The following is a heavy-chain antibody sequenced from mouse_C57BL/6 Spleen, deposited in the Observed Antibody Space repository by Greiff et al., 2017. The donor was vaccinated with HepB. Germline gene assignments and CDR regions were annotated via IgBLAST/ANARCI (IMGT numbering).Heavy chain of an antibody. CDR2: INPSNGGT. Sequence: VQLQQSGTELVKPGASVKLSCKASGYTFTSYWMHWVKQRPGQGLEWIGNINPSNGGTNYNEKFKSKATLTVDKSSSTAYMQLSSLTSEDSAVYYCARKAYYSNHWYFDVWGTGTTVTVSS. CDR3: ARKAYYSNHWYFDV. D-gene: IGHD2-5*01. CDR1: GYTFTSYW. J-gene: IGHJ1*03. V-gene: IGHV1-53*01.